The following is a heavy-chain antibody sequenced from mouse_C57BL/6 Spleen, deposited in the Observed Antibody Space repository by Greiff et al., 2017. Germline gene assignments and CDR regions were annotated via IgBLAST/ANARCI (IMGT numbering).Heavy chain of an antibody. CDR3: ARNKNYYGSSYFGY. Sequence: VQLQQSGPELVKPGASVKIPCKASGYTFTDYNMDWVKQSHGKSLEWIGEINPNNGGTIYNQKFKGKATLTADKSSSTAYMELRSLTSEDTAFYYCARNKNYYGSSYFGYWGQGTTLTVSS. J-gene: IGHJ2*01. V-gene: IGHV1-18*01. D-gene: IGHD1-1*01. CDR1: GYTFTDYN. CDR2: INPNNGGT.